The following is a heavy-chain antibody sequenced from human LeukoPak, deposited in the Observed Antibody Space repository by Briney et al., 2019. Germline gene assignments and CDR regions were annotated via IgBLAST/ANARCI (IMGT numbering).Heavy chain of an antibody. Sequence: PSETLSLTCTVSVGSISSSSYYWGWIRQPPGKGLEWIGSIYYSGSTYYNPFLKSRVTISVDTSKNQFSLKLSSVTAADTAVYYCARDGSGWYGGLFDYWGQGTLVTVSS. CDR3: ARDGSGWYGGLFDY. J-gene: IGHJ4*02. CDR1: VGSISSSSYY. V-gene: IGHV4-39*07. D-gene: IGHD6-19*01. CDR2: IYYSGST.